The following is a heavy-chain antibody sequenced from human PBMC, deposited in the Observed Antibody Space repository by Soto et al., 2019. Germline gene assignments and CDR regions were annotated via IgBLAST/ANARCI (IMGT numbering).Heavy chain of an antibody. V-gene: IGHV3-21*06. CDR2: ISSTRTYI. Sequence: PGGSLRLSCATSGFNFKSYMMHWVRQAPGKGLEWVSSISSTRTYIHYADSVKGRFTISRDNAKNSLYLEMNSLRDDDTAIYYCAREGAYDTSGKYNQAFCYWGQGTLVTVSS. CDR1: GFNFKSYM. CDR3: AREGAYDTSGKYNQAFCY. J-gene: IGHJ4*02. D-gene: IGHD3-22*01.